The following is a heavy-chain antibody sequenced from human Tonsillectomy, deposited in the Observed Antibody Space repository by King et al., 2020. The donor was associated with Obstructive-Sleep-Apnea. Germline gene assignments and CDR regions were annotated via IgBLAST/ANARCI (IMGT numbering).Heavy chain of an antibody. J-gene: IGHJ4*02. D-gene: IGHD3-10*01. CDR3: AGVVGEAYYYGSGSYVGDYFDY. CDR2: IYYSGST. V-gene: IGHV4-31*03. Sequence: VQLQESGPGLVKPSQTLSLTCTVSGGSISSGGYYWSWIRQHPGKGLEWIGYIYYSGSTYYNPSLKSRVTISVDTSKNQFSLKLSSVTAADTAVYYCAGVVGEAYYYGSGSYVGDYFDYWGQGTLVTVSS. CDR1: GGSISSGGYY.